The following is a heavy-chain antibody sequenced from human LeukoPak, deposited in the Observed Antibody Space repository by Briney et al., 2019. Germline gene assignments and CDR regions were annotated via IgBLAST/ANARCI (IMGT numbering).Heavy chain of an antibody. V-gene: IGHV3-15*01. D-gene: IGHD6-25*01. Sequence: GGSLRPSRAASGFTFSNAWMSWVRQAPGKGLEWVGRIKSKTDGGTTDYAAPVKGRFTISRDDSKNTLYLQMNSLKTEDTAVYYCTTDWYSTGGADAFDIWGRGTMVTVSS. CDR2: IKSKTDGGTT. CDR1: GFTFSNAW. CDR3: TTDWYSTGGADAFDI. J-gene: IGHJ3*02.